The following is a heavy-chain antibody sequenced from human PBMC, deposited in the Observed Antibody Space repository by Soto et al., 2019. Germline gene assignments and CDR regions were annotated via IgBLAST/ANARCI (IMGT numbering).Heavy chain of an antibody. V-gene: IGHV1-69*12. D-gene: IGHD5-12*01. Sequence: QVQLVQSGAEVKKPGSSVTVSCKASGGTFSSYTISWVRQAPGQGLEWMGGTIPIFGTANYAQKFQGRVTITADESTSPAYMELSSLRSEDTAVYYCARGNHRWLQLWYFDLWGRGTLVTVSS. CDR1: GGTFSSYT. J-gene: IGHJ2*01. CDR3: ARGNHRWLQLWYFDL. CDR2: TIPIFGTA.